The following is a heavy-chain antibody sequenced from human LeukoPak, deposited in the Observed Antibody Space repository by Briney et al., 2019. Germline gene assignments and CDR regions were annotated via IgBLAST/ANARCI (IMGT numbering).Heavy chain of an antibody. J-gene: IGHJ4*02. D-gene: IGHD3-10*01. CDR3: AKASIYGLQYFDY. V-gene: IGHV3-30*02. Sequence: GGSLRLSCAASGFTFSDYSIHWVRQAPGKGLKWVAFIRYAGNQEYYTDPVKGRFTISRDNSKNTVYLQMNSLRPEDTAVYYCAKASIYGLQYFDYWGQGTLVTVSS. CDR2: IRYAGNQE. CDR1: GFTFSDYS.